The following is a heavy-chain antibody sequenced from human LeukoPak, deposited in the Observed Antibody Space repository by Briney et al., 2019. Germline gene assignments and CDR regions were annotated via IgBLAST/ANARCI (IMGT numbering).Heavy chain of an antibody. CDR3: ARAEGATPLAFDI. CDR2: ISAYNGNT. Sequence: GESLKISCKGSGYSFTSYGISWVRQAPGQGLEWMGWISAYNGNTNYAQKLQGRVTMTTDTSTSTAYMELRSLRSDDTAVYYCARAEGATPLAFDIWGQGTMVTVSS. D-gene: IGHD2-15*01. J-gene: IGHJ3*02. CDR1: GYSFTSYG. V-gene: IGHV1-18*01.